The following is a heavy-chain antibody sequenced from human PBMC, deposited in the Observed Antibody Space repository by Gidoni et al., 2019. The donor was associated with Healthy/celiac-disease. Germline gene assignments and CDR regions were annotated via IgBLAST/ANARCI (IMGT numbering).Heavy chain of an antibody. CDR2: ISWDGGST. CDR1: GFTFDDYT. CDR3: AKDRYSSSWNYYYYGMDV. J-gene: IGHJ6*02. V-gene: IGHV3-43*01. D-gene: IGHD6-13*01. Sequence: EVQLVESGGVVVQPGGSLRLSCAASGFTFDDYTMHWVRQAPGKGLEWVSLISWDGGSTYYADSVKGRFTISRDNSKNSLYLQMNSLRTEDTALYYCAKDRYSSSWNYYYYGMDVWGQGTTVTVSS.